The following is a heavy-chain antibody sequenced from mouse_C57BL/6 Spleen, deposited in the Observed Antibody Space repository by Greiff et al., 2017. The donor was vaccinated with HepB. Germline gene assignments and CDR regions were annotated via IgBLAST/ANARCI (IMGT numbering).Heavy chain of an antibody. D-gene: IGHD2-2*01. V-gene: IGHV1-15*01. CDR3: TTLWLPHYFDY. CDR2: IDPETGGT. CDR1: GYTFTDYE. J-gene: IGHJ2*01. Sequence: VQLQQSGAELVRPGASVTLSCKASGYTFTDYEMHWVKQTPVHGLEWIGAIDPETGGTAYNQKFKGKAILTADKSSSTAYMELRSLTSEDSAVYYCTTLWLPHYFDYWGQGTTLTVSS.